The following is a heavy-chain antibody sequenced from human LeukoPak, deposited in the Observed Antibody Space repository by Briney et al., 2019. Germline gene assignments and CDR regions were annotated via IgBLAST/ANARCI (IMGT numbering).Heavy chain of an antibody. CDR2: ISSSSSYI. J-gene: IGHJ4*02. CDR1: GFTFSSYS. Sequence: GGSLRLSCAASGFTFSSYSMNWVRQAPGKGLEWVSSISSSSSYIYYADSVKGRFTISRDNAKNSLYLQMNSLRAEDTAVYYCARGGVYSSSWNDYWGQGTLVTVSS. CDR3: ARGGVYSSSWNDY. V-gene: IGHV3-21*01. D-gene: IGHD6-13*01.